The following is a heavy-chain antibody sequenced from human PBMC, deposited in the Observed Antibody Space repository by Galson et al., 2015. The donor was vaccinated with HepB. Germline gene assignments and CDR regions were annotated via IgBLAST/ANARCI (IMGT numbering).Heavy chain of an antibody. J-gene: IGHJ4*02. CDR1: GFTFSTYS. Sequence: SLRLSCAASGFTFSTYSMNWVRQAPGKGLEWVAVLWSDGGDRYYPDSVKGRFTISRDNSKHTPYLQMDSLRADDTAVYYCARGDCATSDCFTGGFDYWGQGTLVTVSS. D-gene: IGHD2-15*01. CDR3: ARGDCATSDCFTGGFDY. V-gene: IGHV3-30-3*01. CDR2: LWSDGGDR.